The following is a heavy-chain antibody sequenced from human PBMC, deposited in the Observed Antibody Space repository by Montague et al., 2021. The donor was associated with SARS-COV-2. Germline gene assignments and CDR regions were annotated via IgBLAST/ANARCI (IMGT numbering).Heavy chain of an antibody. Sequence: SETLSLTCALYGGSFSGFQWSWIRQSPGKGLEWIGEINQSGSTNYNVSLKSRLTMSLDTSKNQVSLKLSSVTAADTAVYYCVTSSARSYYVGLDYWGQGTLVTVTS. CDR1: GGSFSGFQ. CDR2: INQSGST. CDR3: VTSSARSYYVGLDY. V-gene: IGHV4-34*01. D-gene: IGHD3-10*01. J-gene: IGHJ4*02.